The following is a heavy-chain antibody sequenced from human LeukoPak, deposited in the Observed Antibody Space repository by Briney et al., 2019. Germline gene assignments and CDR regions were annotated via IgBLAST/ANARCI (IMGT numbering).Heavy chain of an antibody. V-gene: IGHV4-39*07. Sequence: SETLSLTCSVSGGSISSSSHSWGWIRQSPGKGLEWIGSIYYSGSTFYNPSLKSRVTISVDTSKNQFSLKLSSVTAADTAVYYCARVAVYRDPREVDYFDYWGQGTLVTVSS. CDR1: GGSISSSSHS. D-gene: IGHD2-15*01. J-gene: IGHJ4*02. CDR3: ARVAVYRDPREVDYFDY. CDR2: IYYSGST.